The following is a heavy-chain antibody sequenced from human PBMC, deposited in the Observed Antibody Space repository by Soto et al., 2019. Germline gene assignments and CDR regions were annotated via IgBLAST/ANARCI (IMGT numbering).Heavy chain of an antibody. CDR3: ARLRLHWFDP. J-gene: IGHJ5*02. V-gene: IGHV4-59*01. Sequence: SETLSLTCTVSGGSISSYYCSWIRQPPLKGLELIGYIYYSGSTNYNPSLKSRSTVSVDTSKNQFSLKLSSVTAADTAVYYCARLRLHWFDPWGQGTLVTVSS. CDR1: GGSISSYY. CDR2: IYYSGST.